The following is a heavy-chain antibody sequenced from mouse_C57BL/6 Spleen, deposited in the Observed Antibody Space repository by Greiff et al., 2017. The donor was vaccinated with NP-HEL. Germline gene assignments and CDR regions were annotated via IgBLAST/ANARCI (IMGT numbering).Heavy chain of an antibody. Sequence: VQLQQSGAELVKPGASVKISCKASGYAFSSYWMNWVKQRPGKGLEWIGQIYPGDGDTNYNGKFKGKATLTADRSSSTAYMQLSSLTSEDSAVYFCALYYYGSSYDYFDYWGQSTTLTVSS. J-gene: IGHJ2*01. CDR3: ALYYYGSSYDYFDY. CDR2: IYPGDGDT. CDR1: GYAFSSYW. D-gene: IGHD1-1*01. V-gene: IGHV1-80*01.